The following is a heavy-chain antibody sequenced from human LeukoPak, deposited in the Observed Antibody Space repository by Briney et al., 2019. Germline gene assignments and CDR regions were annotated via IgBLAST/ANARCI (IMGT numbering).Heavy chain of an antibody. V-gene: IGHV4-59*01. CDR2: IYYSGST. J-gene: IGHJ5*02. D-gene: IGHD1-26*01. CDR1: GDSISNYY. CDR3: AGSGSYYDLPNWFDP. Sequence: SETLSLTCTVSGDSISNYYWSWIRQPPGKGLEWIGYIYYSGSTNYNPSLKSRVTISVDTSKNQFSLKLSSVTAADTAVYYCAGSGSYYDLPNWFDPWGQGTLVTVSS.